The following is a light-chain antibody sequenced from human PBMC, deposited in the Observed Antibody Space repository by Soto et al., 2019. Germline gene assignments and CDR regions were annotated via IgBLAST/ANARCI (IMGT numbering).Light chain of an antibody. CDR3: SSYTSSSTYV. CDR2: DVT. V-gene: IGLV2-14*01. J-gene: IGLJ1*01. Sequence: QAVVTQPASVSGSPGQSITISCTGTSSDVGGYNYVSWYQQHPGKAPKLMIYDVTNRPSGVSNRFSGSKSGNTASLTISGLQAEDKADYYCSSYTSSSTYVFGTGTKLTVL. CDR1: SSDVGGYNY.